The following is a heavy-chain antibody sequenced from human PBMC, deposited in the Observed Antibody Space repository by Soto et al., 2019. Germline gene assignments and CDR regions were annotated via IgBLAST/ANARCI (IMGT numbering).Heavy chain of an antibody. J-gene: IGHJ4*02. CDR1: GFTFSTYA. CDR2: ISGSGDTT. V-gene: IGHV3-23*01. Sequence: EVQLLESGGGLVQPGGSLRLSCAASGFTFSTYAMSWVLQAPGKGLEWVSAISGSGDTTYYANAVKGRFTIYRDNYKNTLSLQMNSLRADDTAVYYCAKGIYRPHDSWGQGTLVTVSS. CDR3: AKGIYRPHDS.